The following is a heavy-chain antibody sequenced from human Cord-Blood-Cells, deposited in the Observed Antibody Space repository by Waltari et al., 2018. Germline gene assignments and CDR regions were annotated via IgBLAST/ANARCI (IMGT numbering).Heavy chain of an antibody. J-gene: IGHJ6*02. CDR2: MNPNSGNT. D-gene: IGHD3-10*01. Sequence: QVQLVQSGAEVKKPGASVKVSCKASGYTFTSYDINWVRQATGQGLEWMGWMNPNSGNTGYAQKFQGRVTMTSNTSISTAYMGLSRLRSEDTAVYYWARGHLTGMDCYGMDVCGQGTTVTVSS. CDR3: ARGHLTGMDCYGMDV. CDR1: GYTFTSYD. V-gene: IGHV1-8*01.